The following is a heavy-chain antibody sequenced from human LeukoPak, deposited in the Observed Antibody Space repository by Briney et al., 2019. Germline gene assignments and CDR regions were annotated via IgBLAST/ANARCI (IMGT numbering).Heavy chain of an antibody. CDR1: GGSFSGYY. V-gene: IGHV4-34*01. J-gene: IGHJ6*03. D-gene: IGHD3-22*01. CDR3: ARGRGAMIVVVPPYYYMDV. CDR2: INHSGST. Sequence: SETLSLTCAVYGGSFSGYYWSWIRQPPGKGLEWIGEINHSGSTNYNPSLKSRVTISVDTSKNQFSLKLSSVTAADTAVYYCARGRGAMIVVVPPYYYMDVWGKGTAVTVSS.